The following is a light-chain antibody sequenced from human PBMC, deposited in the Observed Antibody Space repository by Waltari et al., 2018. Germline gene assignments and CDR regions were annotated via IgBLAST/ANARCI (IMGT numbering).Light chain of an antibody. CDR2: GAS. CDR3: QQYGGSPKYT. V-gene: IGKV3-20*01. CDR1: QSVSSTY. J-gene: IGKJ2*01. Sequence: EIVLTQSPDTLSLSPGERATLSCRASQSVSSTYLAWYQQKPGQAPRLLIYGASSRATGTPDRFSGSGSGTDFTLTISRLEPEDFAVYYCQQYGGSPKYTFGQGTKLEIK.